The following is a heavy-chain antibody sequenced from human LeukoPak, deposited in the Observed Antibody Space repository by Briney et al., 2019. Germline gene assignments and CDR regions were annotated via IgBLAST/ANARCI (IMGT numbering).Heavy chain of an antibody. D-gene: IGHD3-22*01. J-gene: IGHJ5*01. CDR1: TSR. CDR3: ARDLWNFYDDRGYNRDFDS. Sequence: ASVKVSCKATSRISWVRQAPGQGLEWMGWIGTYGGDTYYAQKFQGRITVTIDTSTSTVYMELRNLRSDDTAVYYCARDLWNFYDDRGYNRDFDSWGQGTLVTVSS. CDR2: IGTYGGDT. V-gene: IGHV1-18*01.